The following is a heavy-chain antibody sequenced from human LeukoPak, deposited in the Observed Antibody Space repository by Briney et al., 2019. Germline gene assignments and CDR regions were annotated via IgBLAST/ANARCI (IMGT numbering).Heavy chain of an antibody. V-gene: IGHV4-38-2*01. Sequence: SETLSLTCAVSGYSISSGYYWGWIRQPPGKGLEWIGSIYHSGSTYYNPSLKSRVTISVDTSKNQFSLKLSSVTAADTAVYYCARGILVVVAATDYYGMDVWGKGTTVTVSS. CDR1: GYSISSGYY. CDR2: IYHSGST. CDR3: ARGILVVVAATDYYGMDV. D-gene: IGHD2-15*01. J-gene: IGHJ6*04.